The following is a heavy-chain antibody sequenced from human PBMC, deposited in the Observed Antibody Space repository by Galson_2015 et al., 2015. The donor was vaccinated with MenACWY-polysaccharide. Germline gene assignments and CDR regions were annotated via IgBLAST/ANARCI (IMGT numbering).Heavy chain of an antibody. Sequence: SLRLSCAASGFTLITSAMSWVRQAPGKGLEWVASFNRNNNPYYAGSVSGRYTISRDDSTTTLYLQMNSLRVEDTAVYFCANDHPSRGWPAFDSWGQGTLVAVSS. CDR2: FNRNNNP. D-gene: IGHD6-19*01. CDR3: ANDHPSRGWPAFDS. CDR1: GFTLITSA. V-gene: IGHV3-23*05. J-gene: IGHJ4*02.